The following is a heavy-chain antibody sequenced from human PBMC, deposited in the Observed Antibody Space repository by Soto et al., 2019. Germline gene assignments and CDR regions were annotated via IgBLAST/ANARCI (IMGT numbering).Heavy chain of an antibody. Sequence: AAVKVSCKTSGYTFSSYGIVWVRQAPGQGLEWMGWISTYNVDTKYADKFQGRLTMSSDTSTTTAFMELRRLRSDDTAVYYCVRGGFPYGYLDFRGQGTLVIVSA. V-gene: IGHV1-18*01. CDR1: GYTFSSYG. CDR3: VRGGFPYGYLDF. CDR2: ISTYNVDT. D-gene: IGHD5-18*01. J-gene: IGHJ4*02.